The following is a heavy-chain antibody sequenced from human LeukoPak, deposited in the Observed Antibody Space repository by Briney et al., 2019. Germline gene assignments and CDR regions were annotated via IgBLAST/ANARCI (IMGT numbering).Heavy chain of an antibody. Sequence: GASVKVSCKASGYTFTSYGISWVRQAPGQGLEWMGWLSAYNGNTNYAQKLQSRVTMTTDTSTSTAYMELRSLRSDDTAVYYCARDPFIAAAPTGDYWGQGTLVTVSS. CDR1: GYTFTSYG. CDR2: LSAYNGNT. V-gene: IGHV1-18*01. D-gene: IGHD6-25*01. J-gene: IGHJ4*02. CDR3: ARDPFIAAAPTGDY.